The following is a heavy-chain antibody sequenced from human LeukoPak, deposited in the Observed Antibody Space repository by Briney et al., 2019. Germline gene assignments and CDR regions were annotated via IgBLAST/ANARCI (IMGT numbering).Heavy chain of an antibody. D-gene: IGHD1-26*01. CDR3: AKSGGSGLIDY. Sequence: PSETLSLTCTVSGGSISSSSYYWGWIRQPPGKGLEWIGSIYYSGSTYYNPSLKSRVTISVDTSKNQFSLKLSSVTAADTAVYYCAKSGGSGLIDYWGQGTLVTVSS. CDR2: IYYSGST. CDR1: GGSISSSSYY. V-gene: IGHV4-39*01. J-gene: IGHJ4*02.